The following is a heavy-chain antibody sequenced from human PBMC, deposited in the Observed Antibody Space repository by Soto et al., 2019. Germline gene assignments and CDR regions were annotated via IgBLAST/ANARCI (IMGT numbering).Heavy chain of an antibody. CDR2: ISAYNGNT. CDR1: GYTFIGLR. Sequence: ASVKVSCKASGYTFIGLRLHWVRQAPGQGLEWMGWISAYNGNTNYAQKLQGRVTMTTDTSTSTAYMELRSLRSDDTAVYYCARERGLKGSSSWSMAVAGTYWFDPWGQGTLVTVSS. V-gene: IGHV1-18*01. CDR3: ARERGLKGSSSWSMAVAGTYWFDP. J-gene: IGHJ5*02. D-gene: IGHD6-19*01.